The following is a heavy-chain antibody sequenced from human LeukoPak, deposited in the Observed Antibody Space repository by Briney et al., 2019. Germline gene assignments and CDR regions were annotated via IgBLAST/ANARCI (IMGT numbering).Heavy chain of an antibody. Sequence: SETLSRTCAASGGSMSSGVHSWGWIRQPPGEGLEWIGNVYHNGVAYLNPSLKSRVTISVDTSKNQFSLKLSSVTAADTAVYYCARGVVIIDYWGQGTLVTVSS. CDR3: ARGVVIIDY. CDR2: VYHNGVA. CDR1: GGSMSSGVHS. D-gene: IGHD3-3*01. J-gene: IGHJ4*02. V-gene: IGHV4-30-2*01.